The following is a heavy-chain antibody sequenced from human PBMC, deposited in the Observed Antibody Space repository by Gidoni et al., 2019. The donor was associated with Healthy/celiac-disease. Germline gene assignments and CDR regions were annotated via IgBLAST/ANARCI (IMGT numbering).Heavy chain of an antibody. CDR3: ARRRPPAAGTGWFDP. J-gene: IGHJ5*02. CDR1: GGSISSSSYY. Sequence: QLQLQESGPGLVKPSETLSLTCTVPGGSISSSSYYWGWIRQPPGKGLEWIGSIYYSGSTYYNPSLKSRVTISVDTSKNQFSLKLSSVTAADTAVYYCARRRPPAAGTGWFDPWGQGTLVTVSS. CDR2: IYYSGST. D-gene: IGHD6-13*01. V-gene: IGHV4-39*01.